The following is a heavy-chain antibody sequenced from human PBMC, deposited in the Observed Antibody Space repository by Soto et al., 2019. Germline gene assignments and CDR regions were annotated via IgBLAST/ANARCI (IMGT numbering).Heavy chain of an antibody. V-gene: IGHV3-30*18. J-gene: IGHJ4*02. CDR2: VSHDGRNT. D-gene: IGHD6-19*01. CDR3: AKRGRQWLVTSDFNY. Sequence: VQLVESGGGVVQPGRSLRLSCAASGFTFSDYAMHWVRQAPGKGLEWVAVVSHDGRNTHYADSVKGRFTISRDSSKNTVFLEMTSLRAEDTAVYYCAKRGRQWLVTSDFNYWGQGALVSVSS. CDR1: GFTFSDYA.